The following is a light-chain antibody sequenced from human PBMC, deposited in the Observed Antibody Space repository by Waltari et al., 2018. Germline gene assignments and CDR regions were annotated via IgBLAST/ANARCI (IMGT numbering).Light chain of an antibody. CDR2: TND. CDR3: AAWDDSLNGPV. CDR1: SSNIGRKP. J-gene: IGLJ2*01. Sequence: QSVLTQPPSAPGTPGQRVTISCSGSSSNIGRKPVSWYQQLPGTAPKLLIHTNDQRPSGVPDRFSGSKSGTSASLAISVLQSEDEADYYCAAWDDSLNGPVFGGGTKLTVL. V-gene: IGLV1-44*01.